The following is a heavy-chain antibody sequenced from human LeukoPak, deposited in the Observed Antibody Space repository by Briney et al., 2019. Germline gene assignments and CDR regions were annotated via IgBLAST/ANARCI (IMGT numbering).Heavy chain of an antibody. D-gene: IGHD5-12*01. CDR1: GYTFTSYA. CDR2: INAGNGNT. V-gene: IGHV1-3*01. CDR3: ARGGVQSGYDPGDDAFDI. J-gene: IGHJ3*02. Sequence: ASVKVSCKASGYTFTSYAMHWVRQAPGQRLEWMGWINAGNGNTKYSQKFQGRVTITRDTSASTAYMELSSLRSDDTAVYYCARGGVQSGYDPGDDAFDIWGQGTMVTVSS.